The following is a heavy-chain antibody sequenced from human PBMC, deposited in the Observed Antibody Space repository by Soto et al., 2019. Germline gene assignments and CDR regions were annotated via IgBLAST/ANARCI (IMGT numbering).Heavy chain of an antibody. CDR1: VGTSSRYA. CDR2: IIPIFGTA. Sequence: SVKASCKAHVGTSSRYAITSVRQAPGQGLEWMGGIIPIFGTANYAQKFQGRVTITADESTSTAYMELSSLRSEDTAVYYCARTRRYYDSSGYLGYFDYWGQGTLVTVSS. CDR3: ARTRRYYDSSGYLGYFDY. V-gene: IGHV1-69*13. J-gene: IGHJ4*02. D-gene: IGHD3-22*01.